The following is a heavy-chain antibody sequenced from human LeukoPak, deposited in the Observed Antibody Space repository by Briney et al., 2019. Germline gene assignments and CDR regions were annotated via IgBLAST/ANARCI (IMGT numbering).Heavy chain of an antibody. J-gene: IGHJ3*02. CDR1: GGSISSYNYY. V-gene: IGHV4-39*07. Sequence: SETLSLTCAVSGGSISSYNYYWGWIRQPPGKGLEWIGSIYYSGSTYYNPSLKSRVTISVDTSKNQFSLKLSSVTAADSVVYYCARVRIVGAIQLHIKTTPGAFDIWGQGTMVTVSS. D-gene: IGHD1-26*01. CDR3: ARVRIVGAIQLHIKTTPGAFDI. CDR2: IYYSGST.